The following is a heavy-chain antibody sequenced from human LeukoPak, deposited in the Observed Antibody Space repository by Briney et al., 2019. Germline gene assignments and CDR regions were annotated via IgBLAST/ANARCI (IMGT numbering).Heavy chain of an antibody. CDR1: GGSFSLYY. CDR3: ARGGFYCGGDCYVDY. J-gene: IGHJ4*02. Sequence: SETLSLACAVYGGSFSLYYWSGIRQPPGRGLEWSVEINHSGSTNYNPFLKSRVTISVDTSKNQFSLRLSSVTAADTAVYYCARGGFYCGGDCYVDYWGQGTLVTVSS. CDR2: INHSGST. V-gene: IGHV4-34*01. D-gene: IGHD2-21*02.